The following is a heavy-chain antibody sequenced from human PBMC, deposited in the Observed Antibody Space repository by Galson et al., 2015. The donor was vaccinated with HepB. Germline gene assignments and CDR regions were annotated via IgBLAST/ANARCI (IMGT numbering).Heavy chain of an antibody. V-gene: IGHV3-30*18. J-gene: IGHJ4*02. CDR2: ISNDGRTE. CDR1: GFTFSTYG. CDR3: AKRGDASGTHYPHYFDY. Sequence: SLRLSCAASGFTFSTYGIHWVRQAPGKGLEWVAVISNDGRTEFYADSVKGRFTISRDKSKNTVYLQMNSLRADDTAVYYCAKRGDASGTHYPHYFDYWGQGTLVTVSS. D-gene: IGHD3-10*01.